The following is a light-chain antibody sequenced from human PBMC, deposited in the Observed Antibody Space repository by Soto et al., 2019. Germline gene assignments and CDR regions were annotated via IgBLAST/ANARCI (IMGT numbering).Light chain of an antibody. V-gene: IGKV3-20*01. Sequence: EIVLAQSPGTLSLSPGERATLSCRASQSVSSSYLAWYQQKPGQAPGLLIYGASSRATGIPDRFSGSGSGTDFTLTISRLEPEDFAVYFCHQYGTSPRTFGQGTKVDI. CDR3: HQYGTSPRT. J-gene: IGKJ1*01. CDR2: GAS. CDR1: QSVSSSY.